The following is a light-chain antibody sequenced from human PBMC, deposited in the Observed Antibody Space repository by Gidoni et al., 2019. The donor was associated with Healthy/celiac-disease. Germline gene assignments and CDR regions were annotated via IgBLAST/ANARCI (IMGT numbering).Light chain of an antibody. V-gene: IGLV1-40*01. CDR2: GNS. Sequence: QSELTQPPSVSGAPGQRVTISCTGSSSNIGAGYDVHWYQQLPGTAPKLLIYGNSNRPSGVPDRFSGSKSGTSASLAITGLQAEDEADYYCQSYDSSLSGSVVFGTGTKVTVL. J-gene: IGLJ1*01. CDR3: QSYDSSLSGSVV. CDR1: SSNIGAGYD.